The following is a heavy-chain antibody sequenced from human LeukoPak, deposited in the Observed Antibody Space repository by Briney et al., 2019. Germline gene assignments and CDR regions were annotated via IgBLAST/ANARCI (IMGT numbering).Heavy chain of an antibody. Sequence: SETLSLTCTVSGVSISSYYWSWIRQPAGKGLEWIERIYTSGSTNYNPSLKSRVTMSVDTSKNQFSLKLSSVTAADTAVYYCAREVGATRNYYYYMDVWGKGTTVTVSS. J-gene: IGHJ6*03. CDR3: AREVGATRNYYYYMDV. CDR1: GVSISSYY. D-gene: IGHD1-26*01. CDR2: IYTSGST. V-gene: IGHV4-4*07.